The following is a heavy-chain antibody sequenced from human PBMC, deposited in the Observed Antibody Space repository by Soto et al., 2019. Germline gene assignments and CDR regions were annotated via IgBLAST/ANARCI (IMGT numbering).Heavy chain of an antibody. J-gene: IGHJ4*02. CDR1: GFTFSSYD. Sequence: GGSLRLSCAASGFTFSSYDMRWVRQAPGKGLEWVPVIRDDGSNKYYADSVKGRFTISRDNSKNTLYLQMNSLRAEDTAVYYCARGNDIVVVPAAHDQFDYWGQGTLGTVSS. CDR3: ARGNDIVVVPAAHDQFDY. D-gene: IGHD2-2*01. CDR2: IRDDGSNK. V-gene: IGHV3-33*08.